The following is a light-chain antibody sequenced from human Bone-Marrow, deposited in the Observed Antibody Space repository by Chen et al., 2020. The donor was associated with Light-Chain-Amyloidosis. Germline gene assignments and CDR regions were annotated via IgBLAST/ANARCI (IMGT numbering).Light chain of an antibody. CDR1: SGSVSTNYY. Sequence: QTVVTQEPSFSVSPGGTVTLTCGLSSGSVSTNYYPAWYQQTPGQAPRTLIYSTNTRSSGVPSRFSGSKSGNTASLTVSGLQAEDEADYYCCSFAGNDDWVFGGGTKLTVL. J-gene: IGLJ3*02. CDR3: CSFAGNDDWV. V-gene: IGLV8-61*01. CDR2: STN.